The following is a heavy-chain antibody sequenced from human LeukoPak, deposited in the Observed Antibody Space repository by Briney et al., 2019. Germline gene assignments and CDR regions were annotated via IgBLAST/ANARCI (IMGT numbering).Heavy chain of an antibody. D-gene: IGHD2-15*01. CDR2: INPSGGGT. CDR3: ATDVPETYCSGGSCNSRFGAFDI. J-gene: IGHJ3*02. Sequence: GASVKVSCKASGYTFTGYYIHWVRQAPGQGLEWMGMINPSGGGTSSAQKLQGRVTMTRDMSTSTAYMELSSLGSEDRAVYYCATDVPETYCSGGSCNSRFGAFDIWGQGTMVTVSS. CDR1: GYTFTGYY. V-gene: IGHV1-46*01.